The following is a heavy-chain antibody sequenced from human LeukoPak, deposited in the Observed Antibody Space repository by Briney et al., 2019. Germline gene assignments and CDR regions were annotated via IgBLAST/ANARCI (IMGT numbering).Heavy chain of an antibody. D-gene: IGHD6-13*01. Sequence: SETLSLTCSVSGGSISSSGHYWGWIRQPPGKGLEWIGEIYHSGSTNYNPSLKSRVTISVDKSKNQFSLKLSSVTAADTAVYYCASVIAAAGTLHYWGQGTLVTVSS. CDR3: ASVIAAAGTLHY. V-gene: IGHV4-39*07. J-gene: IGHJ4*02. CDR1: GGSISSSGHY. CDR2: IYHSGST.